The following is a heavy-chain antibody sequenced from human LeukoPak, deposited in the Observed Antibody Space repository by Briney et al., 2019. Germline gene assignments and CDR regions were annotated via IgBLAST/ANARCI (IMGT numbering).Heavy chain of an antibody. CDR3: AKAQDRYFDH. CDR2: ISYDGSNE. J-gene: IGHJ4*02. V-gene: IGHV3-30*18. CDR1: GFTFSSYG. Sequence: GGSLRLSCAASGFTFSSYGMHWVRQAPGKGLEWVAVISYDGSNEYYADSVKGRFTISRDNSKNTLYLQMNSLRAEDTAVYYCAKAQDRYFDHWGQGTLVTVSS.